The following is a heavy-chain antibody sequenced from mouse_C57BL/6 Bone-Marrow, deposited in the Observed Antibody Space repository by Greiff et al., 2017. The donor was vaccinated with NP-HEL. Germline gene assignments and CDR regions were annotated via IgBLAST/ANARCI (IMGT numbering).Heavy chain of an antibody. D-gene: IGHD3-2*02. CDR1: GYTFTSYW. CDR2: IDPSDSYT. Sequence: QVQLQQPGAELVMPGASVKLSCKASGYTFTSYWMHWVKQRPGQGLEWIGEIDPSDSYTNYNQKFKGKSTLTVDKSSSTAYMQLSSLTSEDSAVYDCARCETAQATWFAYWGQGTLVTVSA. V-gene: IGHV1-69*01. J-gene: IGHJ3*01. CDR3: ARCETAQATWFAY.